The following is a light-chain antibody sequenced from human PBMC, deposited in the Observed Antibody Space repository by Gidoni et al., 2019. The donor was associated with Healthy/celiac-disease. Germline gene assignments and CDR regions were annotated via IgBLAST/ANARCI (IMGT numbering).Light chain of an antibody. CDR3: QAWDSSTYV. J-gene: IGLJ1*01. V-gene: IGLV3-1*01. Sequence: SYERTQPPSVSVSPGQTARITCSGDKLGDKYACWYQQKPGQSPVLVIYQDSKRPSGIPERFSGSNSGNTATLTISGTQAMDEADYYCQAWDSSTYVFGTGTKVTVL. CDR2: QDS. CDR1: KLGDKY.